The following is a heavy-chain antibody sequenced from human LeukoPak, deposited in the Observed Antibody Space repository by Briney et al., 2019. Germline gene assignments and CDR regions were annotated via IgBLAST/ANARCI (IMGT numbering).Heavy chain of an antibody. CDR1: GFTFSSYG. J-gene: IGHJ6*03. Sequence: QPGGPLRLSCAASGFTFSSYGMHWVRQAPGKGLEWAAFIRYDGSNKYYADSVKGRFTISRDNSKNTLYLQMNNLRAEDTAVYYCANNPRGPRPRYCGSTSCSSDYYYYMDVWGKGTTVTVSS. CDR2: IRYDGSNK. D-gene: IGHD2-2*01. V-gene: IGHV3-30*02. CDR3: ANNPRGPRPRYCGSTSCSSDYYYYMDV.